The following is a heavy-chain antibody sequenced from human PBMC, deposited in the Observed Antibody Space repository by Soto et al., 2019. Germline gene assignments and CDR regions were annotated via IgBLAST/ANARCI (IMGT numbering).Heavy chain of an antibody. V-gene: IGHV3-33*01. D-gene: IGHD5-12*01. CDR1: GFTFSSYR. CDR3: ARPRYSGDDPDALEI. Sequence: QVHLVESGGAVVQPGTSLRLSCTASGFTFSSYRMHWVRQAPGKGLEWVAIIWYDGSHKFYVDSVKGRFAVSRDNSKNTVYLQMNSLTDEDTAVYYCARPRYSGDDPDALEIWGRGTLVTISS. J-gene: IGHJ3*02. CDR2: IWYDGSHK.